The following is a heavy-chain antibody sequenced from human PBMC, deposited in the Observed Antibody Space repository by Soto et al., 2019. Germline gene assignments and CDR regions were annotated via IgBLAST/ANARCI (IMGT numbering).Heavy chain of an antibody. J-gene: IGHJ5*02. V-gene: IGHV4-39*02. CDR3: AREGTVVATPANWFDP. CDR2: IYYSGST. D-gene: IGHD2-15*01. Sequence: SETLSLTCTVSVGSISSSSYYWGWILQPPGKGLEWIGSIYYSGSTYYNPSLKSRVTISVDTSKNQFSLKLSSVTAADTAVYYCAREGTVVATPANWFDPWGQGTLVTVSS. CDR1: VGSISSSSYY.